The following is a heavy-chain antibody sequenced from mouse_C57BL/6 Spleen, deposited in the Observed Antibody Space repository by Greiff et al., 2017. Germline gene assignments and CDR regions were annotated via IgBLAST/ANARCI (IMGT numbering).Heavy chain of an antibody. D-gene: IGHD3-3*01. V-gene: IGHV1-82*01. J-gene: IGHJ2*01. CDR2: IYPGDGDT. CDR3: ARWGDEDY. Sequence: QVQLKESGPELVKPGASVKISCKASGYAFSSSWMNWVKQRPGKGLEWIGRIYPGDGDTNYNGKFKGKATLTADKSSSTAYMQLSSLTSEDSAVYFCARWGDEDYWGQGTTLTVSS. CDR1: GYAFSSSW.